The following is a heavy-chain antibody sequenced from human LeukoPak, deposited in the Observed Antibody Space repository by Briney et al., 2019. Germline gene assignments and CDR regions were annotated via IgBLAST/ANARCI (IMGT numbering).Heavy chain of an antibody. CDR3: AREVVAAPDPY. Sequence: SGGSLRLSCAASGFTFSSYAMHWVRQAPGKGLEWVAVISYDGSNKYYADSVKGRFTISRDNSKNTLYLQMNSLRAEDTAVYYCAREVVAAPDPYWGQGTLVTVSS. V-gene: IGHV3-30-3*01. D-gene: IGHD2-15*01. CDR2: ISYDGSNK. CDR1: GFTFSSYA. J-gene: IGHJ4*02.